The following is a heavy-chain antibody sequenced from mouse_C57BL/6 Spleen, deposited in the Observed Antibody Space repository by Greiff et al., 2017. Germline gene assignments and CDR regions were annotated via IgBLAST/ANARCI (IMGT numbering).Heavy chain of an antibody. CDR3: AKGYRYAMDY. CDR2: INPSTGGT. D-gene: IGHD3-1*01. CDR1: GYSFTGYY. J-gene: IGHJ4*01. V-gene: IGHV1-42*01. Sequence: VQLQQSGPELVKPGASVKISCKASGYSFTGYYMNWVKQSPEKSLEWIGEINPSTGGTTYNQKFKAKATLTVDKSSSTAYMQLKSLTSEDSAVYYCAKGYRYAMDYWGQGTSVTVSS.